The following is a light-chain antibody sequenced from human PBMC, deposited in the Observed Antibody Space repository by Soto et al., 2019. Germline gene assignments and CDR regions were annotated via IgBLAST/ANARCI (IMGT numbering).Light chain of an antibody. J-gene: IGKJ2*01. CDR3: QQYDNWPLT. V-gene: IGKV3-15*01. CDR2: GAS. CDR1: QSVSNN. Sequence: EIVMTHSPATLSVSPGERATLSCRASQSVSNNLAWYQQKPGQAPRLLIYGASTRATAIPARFSGSGSGTEFTLTINSLQSEDFAVYFCQQYDNWPLTFGQGTKLEIK.